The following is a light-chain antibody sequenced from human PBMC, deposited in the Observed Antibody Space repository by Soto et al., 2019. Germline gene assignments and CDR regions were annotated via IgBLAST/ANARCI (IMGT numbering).Light chain of an antibody. J-gene: IGLJ2*01. CDR1: SSDVGGYNY. V-gene: IGLV2-14*01. CDR3: SSYTSSSTLGHVV. CDR2: DVS. Sequence: QSALTQPASVSGSPGQSITISCTGTSSDVGGYNYVSWYQQHPGKAPKLMIYDVSNRPSGVSNCFSGSKSGNTASLTISGLQAEDEADYYCSSYTSSSTLGHVVFGGGTQLTVL.